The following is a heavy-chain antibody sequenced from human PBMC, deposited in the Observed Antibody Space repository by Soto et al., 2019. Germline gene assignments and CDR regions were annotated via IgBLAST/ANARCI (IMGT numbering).Heavy chain of an antibody. V-gene: IGHV1-18*01. CDR3: ARDFDILTGYYGFDY. CDR2: ISAYNGNT. Sequence: ASVKVSCKASGYTFTSYGISWVRQAPGQGLEWMGWISAYNGNTNYAQKLQGRVTMTTDTSTSTAYMELRSLRSDDTAVYYCARDFDILTGYYGFDYWGQGTLVTVSS. CDR1: GYTFTSYG. J-gene: IGHJ4*02. D-gene: IGHD3-9*01.